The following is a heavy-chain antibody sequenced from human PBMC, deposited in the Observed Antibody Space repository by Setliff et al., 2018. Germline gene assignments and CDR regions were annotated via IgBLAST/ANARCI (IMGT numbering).Heavy chain of an antibody. Sequence: SETLSLTCTFYGGPFSDYYWGWVRQTPGKGLEWIAEINPSGTTNYIPSLKSRLTISVDTSKRQFSLKLNSVTAAGTAVYYCRFWSYVYKNDYWAQGTLVTVSS. J-gene: IGHJ4*02. CDR2: INPSGTT. CDR3: RFWSYVYKNDY. V-gene: IGHV4-34*01. CDR1: GGPFSDYY. D-gene: IGHD3-16*01.